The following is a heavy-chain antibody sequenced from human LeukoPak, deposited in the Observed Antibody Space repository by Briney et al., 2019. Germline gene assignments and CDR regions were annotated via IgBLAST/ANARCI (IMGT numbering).Heavy chain of an antibody. J-gene: IGHJ4*02. CDR2: IYPGDSDT. D-gene: IGHD6-13*01. V-gene: IGHV5-51*01. Sequence: GESLKISCKGSGYSFTTYWIGWVRQMPGRGLEWMGVIYPGDSDTRYSPSFQGQVTISADKSINTAYLQWSSLKASDTAMYYCATALFSSTWYAGSDYWGQGTLVTVSS. CDR1: GYSFTTYW. CDR3: ATALFSSTWYAGSDY.